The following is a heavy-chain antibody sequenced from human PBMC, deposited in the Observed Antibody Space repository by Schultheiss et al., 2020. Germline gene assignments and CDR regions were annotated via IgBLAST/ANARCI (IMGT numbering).Heavy chain of an antibody. V-gene: IGHV4-61*02. CDR3: ARDRKGGSYGKYNWFDP. CDR1: GGSISSSSYY. D-gene: IGHD5-18*01. Sequence: SETLSLTCTVSGGSISSSSYYWSWIRQPAGKGLEWIGRIYTSGSTNYNPSLKSRVTMSVDTSKNQFSLKLSSVTAADTAVYYCARDRKGGSYGKYNWFDPWGQGTLVTVSS. CDR2: IYTSGST. J-gene: IGHJ5*02.